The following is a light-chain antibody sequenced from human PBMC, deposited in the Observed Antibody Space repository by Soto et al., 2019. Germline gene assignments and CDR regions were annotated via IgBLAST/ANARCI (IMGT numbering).Light chain of an antibody. CDR2: GAS. Sequence: EIVLTQSPVTLSLSPGERGTLSCRASQSVRNNYLAWYQQKPGQAPRLLIYGASTRATGIPARFSGSRSGTDFTLTISSLEPEDFGVYFCHQRNKFGQGTRLEIK. CDR1: QSVRNNY. CDR3: HQRNK. V-gene: IGKV3D-20*02. J-gene: IGKJ5*01.